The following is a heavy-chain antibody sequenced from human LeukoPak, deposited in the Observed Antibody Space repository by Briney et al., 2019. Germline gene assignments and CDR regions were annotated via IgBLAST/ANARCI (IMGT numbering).Heavy chain of an antibody. CDR2: ISGSGGST. J-gene: IGHJ4*02. CDR3: AKDQLNRFCSGGSCSATHDY. CDR1: GFTFSSYA. Sequence: GGSLRLSCAASGFTFSSYAMSWVRQAPGKGLEWVSAISGSGGSTYYADSVKGRFTISRDNSKNTLYLQMNSLRAEDTAVYYCAKDQLNRFCSGGSCSATHDYWGQGTLVTVSS. V-gene: IGHV3-23*01. D-gene: IGHD2-15*01.